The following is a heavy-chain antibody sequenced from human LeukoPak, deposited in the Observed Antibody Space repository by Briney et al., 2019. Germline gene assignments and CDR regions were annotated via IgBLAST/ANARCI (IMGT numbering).Heavy chain of an antibody. CDR3: ARAPLIAAHDAFDI. CDR2: ISSSSSYI. V-gene: IGHV3-21*01. D-gene: IGHD6-13*01. CDR1: GFTVSSNY. J-gene: IGHJ3*02. Sequence: GSLRLSCAASGFTVSSNYLNWVRQAPGKGLEWVSSISSSSSYIYYADSVKGRFTISRDNAKNSLYLQMNSLRAEDTAVYYCARAPLIAAHDAFDIWGQGTMVTVSS.